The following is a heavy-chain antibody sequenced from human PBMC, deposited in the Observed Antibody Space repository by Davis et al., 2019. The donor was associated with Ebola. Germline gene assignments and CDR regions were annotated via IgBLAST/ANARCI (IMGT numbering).Heavy chain of an antibody. D-gene: IGHD3-10*01. V-gene: IGHV3-74*01. J-gene: IGHJ6*02. CDR3: ARDRYYTIDV. Sequence: GESLKISCAVSGFSFSSTWMHWVRQAPGKGLVWASRIHSDGTSTIYTDSVKGRFTISRDNAKNTLYLQMNSLRAEDTAVYYCARDRYYTIDVWGQGTTVTVSS. CDR1: GFSFSSTW. CDR2: IHSDGTST.